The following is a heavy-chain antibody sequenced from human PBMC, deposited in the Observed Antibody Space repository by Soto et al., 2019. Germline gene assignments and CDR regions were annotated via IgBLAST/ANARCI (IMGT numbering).Heavy chain of an antibody. CDR2: ISHDGAFK. J-gene: IGHJ4*02. CDR1: GFTFSSYG. Sequence: QRHLVESGGGVVQPGRSLRLSCAASGFTFSSYGMHWIRQAPGKGLEWVAVISHDGAFKDYADSVKGRFTISRGNSENSMFLEMNSWGPSDTAVYYCAKDYGPKAPYPYSNTHTDFWGQGTRVTVSS. CDR3: AKDYGPKAPYPYSNTHTDF. D-gene: IGHD6-13*01. V-gene: IGHV3-30*18.